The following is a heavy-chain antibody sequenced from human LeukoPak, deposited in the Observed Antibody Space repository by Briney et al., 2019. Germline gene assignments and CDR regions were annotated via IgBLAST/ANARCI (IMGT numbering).Heavy chain of an antibody. J-gene: IGHJ5*02. CDR3: AMVDHGRDSLDP. D-gene: IGHD1-26*01. V-gene: IGHV4-59*01. CDR2: IYYSGST. Sequence: SETLSLTCTVYGGSISSYYWSWIRQPPGKGLEWIGYIYYSGSTNYNPSLKSRVTISVDTSKTQLSLKLSSVTAADTAVYYCAMVDHGRDSLDPWGQGTLVTVSS. CDR1: GGSISSYY.